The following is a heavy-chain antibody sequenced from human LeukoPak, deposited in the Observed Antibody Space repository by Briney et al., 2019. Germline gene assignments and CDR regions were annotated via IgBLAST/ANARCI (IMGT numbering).Heavy chain of an antibody. J-gene: IGHJ4*02. CDR2: ISAYNGNT. CDR3: ARYQASYYDILTGYFTLSPIDY. CDR1: GYTFTSYG. V-gene: IGHV1-18*01. Sequence: ASVKVSCKASGYTFTSYGISWVRQAPGQGLEWMGWISAYNGNTNYAQKLQGRVTMTTDTSTSTAYMELRSLRSDDTAVYYCARYQASYYDILTGYFTLSPIDYWGQGTLVTVSS. D-gene: IGHD3-9*01.